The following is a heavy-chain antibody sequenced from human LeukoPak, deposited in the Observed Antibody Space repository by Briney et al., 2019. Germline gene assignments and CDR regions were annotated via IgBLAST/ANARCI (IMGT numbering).Heavy chain of an antibody. CDR1: GFTFSSYA. CDR3: ATAVGRSSYDGFDY. V-gene: IGHV3-23*01. J-gene: IGHJ4*02. D-gene: IGHD5-12*01. Sequence: GGSLRLSCAASGFTFSSYAMSWVRQAPGKGLEWVSAISGSGGSTYYADSVKGRFTISRDNSKNTLYLQMNSLRAEDAAVYYCATAVGRSSYDGFDYWGQGTLVTVSS. CDR2: ISGSGGST.